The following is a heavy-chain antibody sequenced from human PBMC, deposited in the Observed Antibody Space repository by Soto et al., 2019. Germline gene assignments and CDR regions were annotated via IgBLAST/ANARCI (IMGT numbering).Heavy chain of an antibody. Sequence: QVQLVESGGGVVQPGRSLRLSCAASGFTFSSYGMHWVRQAPGKGLEWVAVIWYDGSNKYYADSVTGRFTISRDNSKNTLYLQMNSLRAEDTAVYYCARDQDYGDYYMDVWGKGTTVTVSS. D-gene: IGHD4-17*01. CDR1: GFTFSSYG. J-gene: IGHJ6*03. CDR2: IWYDGSNK. V-gene: IGHV3-33*01. CDR3: ARDQDYGDYYMDV.